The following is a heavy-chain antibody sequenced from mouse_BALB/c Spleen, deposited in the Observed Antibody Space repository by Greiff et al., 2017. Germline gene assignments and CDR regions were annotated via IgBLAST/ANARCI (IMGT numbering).Heavy chain of an antibody. J-gene: IGHJ3*01. CDR3: ARQRMITAWFAY. Sequence: EVKLVESGGDLVKPGGSLKLSCAASGFTFSSYGMSWVRQTPDKRLEWVATISSGGSYTYYPDSVKGRFTISRDNAKNTLYLQMISLKSEDTAMYYCARQRMITAWFAYWGQGTLVTVSA. CDR2: ISSGGSYT. V-gene: IGHV5-6*02. CDR1: GFTFSSYG. D-gene: IGHD2-4*01.